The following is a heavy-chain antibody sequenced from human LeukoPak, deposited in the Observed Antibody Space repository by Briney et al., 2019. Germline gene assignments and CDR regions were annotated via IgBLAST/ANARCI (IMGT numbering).Heavy chain of an antibody. Sequence: SETLSLTCTVSGGSISSSSYYWGWIRQPPGKGLEWIGSIYYSGSTYYNPSLKSRVTISVDTSKNQFSLKLSSVTAADTAVYYCASWDPGTDYWGQGTLVTVSS. CDR2: IYYSGST. V-gene: IGHV4-39*01. CDR3: ASWDPGTDY. CDR1: GGSISSSSYY. J-gene: IGHJ4*02. D-gene: IGHD1-26*01.